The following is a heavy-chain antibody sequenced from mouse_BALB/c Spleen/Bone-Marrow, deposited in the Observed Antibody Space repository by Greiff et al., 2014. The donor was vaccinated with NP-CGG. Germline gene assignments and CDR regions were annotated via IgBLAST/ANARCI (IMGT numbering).Heavy chain of an antibody. J-gene: IGHJ4*01. Sequence: EVKVEESGTVLARPGASGKMSCKASGYTFTSYWMHWVKQRPGQGLEWIGAIYPGNSDTSYNQKFKGKAKLTAVTSTSTAYMELSSLTNEDSAVYYCTGYVRRYYYAMDYWGQGTSVTVSS. D-gene: IGHD2-14*01. V-gene: IGHV1-5*01. CDR2: IYPGNSDT. CDR1: GYTFTSYW. CDR3: TGYVRRYYYAMDY.